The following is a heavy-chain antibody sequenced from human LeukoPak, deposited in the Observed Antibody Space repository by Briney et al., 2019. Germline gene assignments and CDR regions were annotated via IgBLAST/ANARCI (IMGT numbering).Heavy chain of an antibody. CDR1: GGTFSRYA. J-gene: IGHJ3*02. Sequence: SVKVSCKASGGTFSRYAISWVRQAPGQGLEWMGGISPIFGTVNYAQNFQGRVTITADESTSTAYMELSSLRSEDTAVYYCARDLDSGSYYLVAFDIWGQGTMVTVSS. CDR2: ISPIFGTV. CDR3: ARDLDSGSYYLVAFDI. D-gene: IGHD1-26*01. V-gene: IGHV1-69*13.